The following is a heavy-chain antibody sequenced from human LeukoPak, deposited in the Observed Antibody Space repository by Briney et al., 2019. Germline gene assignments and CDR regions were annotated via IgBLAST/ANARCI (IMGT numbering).Heavy chain of an antibody. CDR3: ATVSEY. J-gene: IGHJ4*02. V-gene: IGHV3-74*01. CDR1: VFTFNNYW. Sequence: GGSLRLFCAASVFTFNNYWLHWVREAPGRGREWGSGINHDGTGTYYAESVKGRFTISRDNPKNTVDLPMNGLRAEDTTVYYCATVSEYWGQGTLVTVFS. CDR2: INHDGTGT.